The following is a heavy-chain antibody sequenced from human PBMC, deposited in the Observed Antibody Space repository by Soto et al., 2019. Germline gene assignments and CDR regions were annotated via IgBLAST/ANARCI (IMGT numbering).Heavy chain of an antibody. V-gene: IGHV4-59*01. CDR3: ARVGSSGWSPDY. J-gene: IGHJ4*02. CDR1: GGSITGYY. D-gene: IGHD6-19*01. Sequence: WETLSLTCTVSGGSITGYYWIWIRQTPGKGLEWIGYIFHDGGTDYNPSLKSRVTISVDTSKNQISLKLNSVTAADTALYYCARVGSSGWSPDYWGRGTLVTVSS. CDR2: IFHDGGT.